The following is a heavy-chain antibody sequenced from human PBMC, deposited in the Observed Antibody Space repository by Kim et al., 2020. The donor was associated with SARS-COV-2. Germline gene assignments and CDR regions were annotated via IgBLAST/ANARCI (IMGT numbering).Heavy chain of an antibody. CDR1: GFTFSSYA. J-gene: IGHJ4*02. D-gene: IGHD3-22*01. CDR2: ISYDGSNK. V-gene: IGHV3-30-3*01. Sequence: GGSLRLSCAASGFTFSSYAMHWVRQAPGKGLEWVAVISYDGSNKYYADSVKGRFTISRDNSKNTLYLQTNSLRAEDTAVYYCARDLSDSSGYYSYYFDYCGQGTLVTVSS. CDR3: ARDLSDSSGYYSYYFDY.